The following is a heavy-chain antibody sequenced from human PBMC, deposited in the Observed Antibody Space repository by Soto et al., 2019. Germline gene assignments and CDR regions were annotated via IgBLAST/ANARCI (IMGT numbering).Heavy chain of an antibody. J-gene: IGHJ4*02. CDR1: GGSISSGGYY. V-gene: IGHV4-31*03. Sequence: SETLSLTCTVSGGSISSGGYYWSWIRQHPGKGLEWIRYIYYSGSTYYNPSLKSRVTISVDTSKNQFSLKLSSVTAADTAVYYRARYLTRTNYFDYWGQGTLVTVSS. CDR2: IYYSGST. D-gene: IGHD3-9*01. CDR3: ARYLTRTNYFDY.